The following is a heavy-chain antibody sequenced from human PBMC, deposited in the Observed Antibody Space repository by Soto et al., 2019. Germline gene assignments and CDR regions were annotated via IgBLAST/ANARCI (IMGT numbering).Heavy chain of an antibody. Sequence: SETLSLTCTVSGGSISSYYWSWIRQPPGKGLEWIGYIYYSGSTNYNPSLKSRVTISVDTSKNQFSLKLSSVTAADTAVYYCARGPKHTYYDILTGFNWFDPWGQGTLVTVSS. CDR2: IYYSGST. J-gene: IGHJ5*02. CDR3: ARGPKHTYYDILTGFNWFDP. D-gene: IGHD3-9*01. CDR1: GGSISSYY. V-gene: IGHV4-59*01.